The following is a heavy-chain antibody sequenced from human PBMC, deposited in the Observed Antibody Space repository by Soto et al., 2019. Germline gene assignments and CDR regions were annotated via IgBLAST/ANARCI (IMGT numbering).Heavy chain of an antibody. CDR1: GGSFSGYY. CDR2: INHRGST. Sequence: SETLSLTCVVYGGSFSGYYWSWIRQSPGKGLEWIGGINHRGSTNYNPSLESRVTISVDTSKNQFSLKLPSVTAADTAMYYCARDGFCTSTTCRVGNWFDPWGRGPLVTVSS. V-gene: IGHV4-34*01. CDR3: ARDGFCTSTTCRVGNWFDP. D-gene: IGHD2-2*01. J-gene: IGHJ5*02.